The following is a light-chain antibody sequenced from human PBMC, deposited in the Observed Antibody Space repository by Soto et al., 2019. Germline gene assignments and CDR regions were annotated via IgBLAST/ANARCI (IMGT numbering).Light chain of an antibody. CDR2: GAS. J-gene: IGKJ3*01. Sequence: EIVLTQSPGTLSLSPGERATLSCRASQSVSSSYLAWYQQKPGQAPRLLIYGASSGATGIPDRFSGSGSGTDFTLTISRLEPEDFAVYYCQQYGSSFTFXPGTKVDIK. CDR3: QQYGSSFT. V-gene: IGKV3-20*01. CDR1: QSVSSSY.